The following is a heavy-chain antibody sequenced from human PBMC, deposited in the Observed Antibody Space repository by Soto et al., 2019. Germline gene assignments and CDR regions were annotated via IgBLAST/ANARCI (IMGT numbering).Heavy chain of an antibody. D-gene: IGHD6-19*01. V-gene: IGHV4-39*01. CDR2: IYYSGST. CDR3: GVYSSGWSHDLFDY. Sequence: PSETLSLTCTVSGGSISSSSYYWGWIRQPPGKGLEWIGSIYYSGSTYYNPSLKSRVTISVDTSKNQFSLKLSSVTAADTAVYYCGVYSSGWSHDLFDYWGQGTLVTVSS. J-gene: IGHJ4*02. CDR1: GGSISSSSYY.